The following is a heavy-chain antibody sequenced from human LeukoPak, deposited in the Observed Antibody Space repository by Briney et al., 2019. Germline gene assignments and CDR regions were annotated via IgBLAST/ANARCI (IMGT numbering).Heavy chain of an antibody. D-gene: IGHD3-10*01. J-gene: IGHJ5*02. Sequence: GASVKVSCKASGYTFTSYGISWVRQAPGQGLEWMGWISAYNGNTNYAQKLQGRVTMTTDTSTSTAYMELRSLRSDDTAVYYCARDPYGSGSYRPFNWFDPWGQGTLVTVSS. CDR2: ISAYNGNT. CDR3: ARDPYGSGSYRPFNWFDP. V-gene: IGHV1-18*01. CDR1: GYTFTSYG.